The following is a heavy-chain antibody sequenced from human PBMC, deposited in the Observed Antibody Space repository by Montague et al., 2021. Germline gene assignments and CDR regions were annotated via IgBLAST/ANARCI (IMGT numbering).Heavy chain of an antibody. Sequence: SLRLSCAASGFTFSNYWMHWVRQAPGKGLLWVSRITLDGSSTTFXDSVKGRFTTSRDNAKATLYLQMNSLRVEDTAVYYCARNLASAAPGAFDIWGQGTMVTVSS. D-gene: IGHD6-13*01. CDR1: GFTFSNYW. J-gene: IGHJ3*02. CDR3: ARNLASAAPGAFDI. V-gene: IGHV3-74*01. CDR2: ITLDGSST.